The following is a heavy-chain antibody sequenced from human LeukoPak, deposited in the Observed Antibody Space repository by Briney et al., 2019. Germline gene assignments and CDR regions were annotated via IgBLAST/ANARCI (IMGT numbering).Heavy chain of an antibody. CDR1: GFTFSSYG. J-gene: IGHJ4*02. D-gene: IGHD2/OR15-2a*01. V-gene: IGHV3-30*03. CDR3: ARGGIDYLLYYFDY. CDR2: ISYDGSNK. Sequence: GGSLRLSCAASGFTFSSYGMHWVRQTPGKGLAWVAVISYDGSNKYYADSVKGRFTISRDNSKNTLYLQMNSLRAEDTAVYYCARGGIDYLLYYFDYWGQGTLVTVSS.